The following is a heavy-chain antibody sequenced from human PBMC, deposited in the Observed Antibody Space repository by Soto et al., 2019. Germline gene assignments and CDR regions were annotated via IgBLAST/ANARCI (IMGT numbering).Heavy chain of an antibody. CDR3: ASYTYYYGSGSTPSGFDY. J-gene: IGHJ4*02. CDR1: GYTFTSYG. D-gene: IGHD3-10*01. CDR2: ISAYNGNT. Sequence: QVQLVQSGAEVKKPGASVKVPCKASGYTFTSYGISWVRQAPGQGLEWMGWISAYNGNTNYAQKLQGRVTMTTDTSTSTAYMELRSLRSDDTAVYYCASYTYYYGSGSTPSGFDYWGQGTLVTVSS. V-gene: IGHV1-18*01.